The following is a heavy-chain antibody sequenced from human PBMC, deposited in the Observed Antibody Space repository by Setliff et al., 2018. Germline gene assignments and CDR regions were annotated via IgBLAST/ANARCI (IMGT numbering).Heavy chain of an antibody. D-gene: IGHD3-3*01. CDR3: AGQGPIFGSGLIPGFDQ. J-gene: IGHJ4*02. CDR2: VSVSGDNT. V-gene: IGHV3-23*01. Sequence: LRLSCAASGFTFSSYEMNWVRQAPGKGLEWVSTVSVSGDNTYYTDSVKGRFTTSRDNSKNTLSLQMSSLRTEDTAIYFCAGQGPIFGSGLIPGFDQWGQGTMVTVSS. CDR1: GFTFSSYE.